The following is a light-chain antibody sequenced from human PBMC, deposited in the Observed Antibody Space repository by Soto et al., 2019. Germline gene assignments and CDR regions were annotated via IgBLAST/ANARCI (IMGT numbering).Light chain of an antibody. J-gene: IGLJ3*02. CDR1: STNTGNNY. V-gene: IGLV1-51*02. Sequence: QSVLTQPPSVSAAPGQKVTISCSGSSTNTGNNYVSWYQQLPGTAPTLLIYEDNKRPSGIPDRFSGSKSGTSATLGITRLQTGDEADYYCGTWDSSLSVVMFGGGTKVTVL. CDR2: EDN. CDR3: GTWDSSLSVVM.